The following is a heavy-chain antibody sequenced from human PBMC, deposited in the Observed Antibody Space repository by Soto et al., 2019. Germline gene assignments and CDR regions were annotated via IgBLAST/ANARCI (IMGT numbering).Heavy chain of an antibody. V-gene: IGHV1-2*04. D-gene: IGHD3-3*01. J-gene: IGHJ4*02. CDR3: ARAPPITIFGVVIPLPLDY. CDR2: INPNSGGT. CDR1: GYTFTGYY. Sequence: GASVKVSCKASGYTFTGYYMHWVRQAPGQGLEWMGWINPNSGGTNYAQKFQGWVTMTRDTSISTAYMELSRLRSDDTAVYYCARAPPITIFGVVIPLPLDYWGQGTLVTVSS.